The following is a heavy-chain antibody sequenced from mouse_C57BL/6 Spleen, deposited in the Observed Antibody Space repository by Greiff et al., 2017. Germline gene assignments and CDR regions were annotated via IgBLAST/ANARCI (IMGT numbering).Heavy chain of an antibody. V-gene: IGHV1-61*01. CDR2: IYPSDSET. D-gene: IGHD3-2*02. CDR3: ARWTAQATGYAMDY. J-gene: IGHJ4*01. Sequence: VQLQQPGAELVRPGSSVKLSCKASGYTFTSYWMDWVKQRPGQGLEWIGNIYPSDSETHYNQKFKDKATLTVDKSSSTAYMQLSSLTSEDSAVYYCARWTAQATGYAMDYWGQGTSVTVSS. CDR1: GYTFTSYW.